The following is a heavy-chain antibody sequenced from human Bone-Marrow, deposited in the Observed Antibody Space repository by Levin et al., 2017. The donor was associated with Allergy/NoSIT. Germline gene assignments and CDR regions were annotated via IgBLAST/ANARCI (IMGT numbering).Heavy chain of an antibody. CDR2: ISYDGSNK. V-gene: IGHV3-30-3*01. CDR1: GFTFSSYA. J-gene: IGHJ3*02. Sequence: GESLKISCAASGFTFSSYAMHWVRQPPGKGLEWVTVISYDGSNKYYADSVKGRFTISRDNSKNTLYLQMTSLRTEDTAVYYCARLRCGGSGGSCYSLDDAFDIWGQGTMVTVSS. CDR3: ARLRCGGSGGSCYSLDDAFDI. D-gene: IGHD2-15*01.